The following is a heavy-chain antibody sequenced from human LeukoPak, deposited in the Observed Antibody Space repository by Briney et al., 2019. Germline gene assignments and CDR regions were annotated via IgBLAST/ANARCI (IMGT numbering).Heavy chain of an antibody. CDR3: ARGGRLRLGELSLYPTYFDY. CDR1: GGSISSYY. J-gene: IGHJ4*02. CDR2: IYTSGST. Sequence: SETLSLTCTVSGGSISSYYWSWIRQPPGKGLEWIGRIYTSGSTNYNPSLKSRVTISVDTSKNQFSLKLSSVTAADTAVYYCARGGRLRLGELSLYPTYFDYWGQGTLVTVSS. V-gene: IGHV4-4*08. D-gene: IGHD3-16*02.